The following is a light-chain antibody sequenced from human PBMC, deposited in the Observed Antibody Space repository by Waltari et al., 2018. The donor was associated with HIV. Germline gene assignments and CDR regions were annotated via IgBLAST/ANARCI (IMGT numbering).Light chain of an antibody. Sequence: IEMTQSPSSLSALVGDRVAITVRASQAISNYLGWFQQRPGKAPKSLIFAASSLQTGVPSRFLGAGSGTNFSLTIRSLQPEDFATYYCHQYNTFPLTVGRGT. V-gene: IGKV1-16*01. J-gene: IGKJ2*01. CDR3: HQYNTFPLT. CDR1: QAISNY. CDR2: AAS.